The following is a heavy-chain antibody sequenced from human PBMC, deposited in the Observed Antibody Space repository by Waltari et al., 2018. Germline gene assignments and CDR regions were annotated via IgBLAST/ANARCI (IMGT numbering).Heavy chain of an antibody. CDR1: GFTFDDYA. Sequence: EVQLVESGGGLVQPGRSLRLSCAASGFTFDDYAMHWVRQAPGTGLEWVSGISWNSGSIGYADSVKGRFTISRDNAKNSLYLQMNSLRAEDTALYYCAKDSHGSGEGGVDYWGQGTLVTVSS. CDR2: ISWNSGSI. J-gene: IGHJ4*02. D-gene: IGHD3-10*01. CDR3: AKDSHGSGEGGVDY. V-gene: IGHV3-9*01.